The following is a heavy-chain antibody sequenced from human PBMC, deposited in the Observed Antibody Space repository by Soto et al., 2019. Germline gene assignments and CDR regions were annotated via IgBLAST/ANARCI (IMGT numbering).Heavy chain of an antibody. CDR2: IYWDDDK. CDR3: AHRPSYLSGGLCYSGFDY. Sequence: QITLKESGPTLVKPTQTLTLTCTFSGFSLSTSGVGVGWIRQPPGKALEWLALIYWDDDKRYSPSLKSRLTITKDTSKYPVVLTMTNMDPVDTATYYCAHRPSYLSGGLCYSGFDYWGQGTLVTVSS. J-gene: IGHJ4*02. D-gene: IGHD2-15*01. CDR1: GFSLSTSGVG. V-gene: IGHV2-5*02.